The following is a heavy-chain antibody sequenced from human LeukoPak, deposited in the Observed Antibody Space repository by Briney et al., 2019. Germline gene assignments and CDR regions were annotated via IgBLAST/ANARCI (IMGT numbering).Heavy chain of an antibody. D-gene: IGHD3-10*01. CDR2: INWNGGST. CDR1: GFTFDDYG. V-gene: IGHV3-20*04. J-gene: IGHJ4*02. Sequence: GGSLRLSCAASGFTFDDYGMSWVRQAPGKGLEWVSGINWNGGSTGYADSVKGRFTISRDNSKNTLYLQMNSLRAEDTAVYYCAKDLRVDGSGSYYLDYWGQGTLVTVSS. CDR3: AKDLRVDGSGSYYLDY.